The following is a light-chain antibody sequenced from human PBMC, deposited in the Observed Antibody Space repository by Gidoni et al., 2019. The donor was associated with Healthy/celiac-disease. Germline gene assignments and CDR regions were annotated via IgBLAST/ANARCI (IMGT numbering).Light chain of an antibody. CDR2: GAS. V-gene: IGKV3-20*01. CDR3: QQYGSSPLIT. J-gene: IGKJ5*01. CDR1: PSVSSSY. Sequence: EIVLTQSPGTLSLSPGERATLSCRASPSVSSSYLAWYQQKPGQAPRLLIYGASSRATGIPDRFRGSGSGTDFTLTISRLEPEDFAVYYCQQYGSSPLITFGQGTRLEIK.